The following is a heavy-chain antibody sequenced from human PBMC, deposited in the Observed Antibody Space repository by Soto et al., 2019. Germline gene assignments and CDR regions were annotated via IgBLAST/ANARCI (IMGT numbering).Heavy chain of an antibody. D-gene: IGHD6-6*01. CDR2: IYHSGST. CDR3: ARAREGKLAARWRAFDY. J-gene: IGHJ4*02. V-gene: IGHV4-30-2*01. Sequence: SETLSLTCAVSGGSISSGGYSWSWIRQPPGKGLEWIGYIYHSGSTYYNPSLKSRVTISVDRSKNQFSLKLSSVTAADTAVYYCARAREGKLAARWRAFDYWGQGTLVTVSS. CDR1: GGSISSGGYS.